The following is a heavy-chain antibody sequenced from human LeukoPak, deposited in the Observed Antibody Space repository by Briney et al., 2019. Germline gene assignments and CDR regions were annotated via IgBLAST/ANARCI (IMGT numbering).Heavy chain of an antibody. D-gene: IGHD6-19*01. Sequence: PGGSLRLSCAASGFTFSDYWMSWVRQAPGKGLEWFGRIKSKTDGGTADYAAPVKGRFTISRDDSKNTLYLQMNSLKTEDTAVYYCTTQKVGGWYEVGPFDYWGQGTLVTVSS. J-gene: IGHJ4*02. CDR2: IKSKTDGGTA. CDR1: GFTFSDYW. CDR3: TTQKVGGWYEVGPFDY. V-gene: IGHV3-15*01.